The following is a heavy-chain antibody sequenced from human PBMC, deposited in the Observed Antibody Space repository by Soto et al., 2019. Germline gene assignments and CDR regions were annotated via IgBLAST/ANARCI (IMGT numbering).Heavy chain of an antibody. J-gene: IGHJ5*02. CDR1: GFTFSSYA. CDR2: ISGSGGST. CDR3: AKFGEIYGSGSLNWFDP. D-gene: IGHD3-10*01. Sequence: GGSLRLSCAASGFTFSSYAMSWVRQAPGKGLEWVSAISGSGGSTYYADSVKGRFTISRDNSKNTLYLQMNSLRAEDTAVYYCAKFGEIYGSGSLNWFDPWGQGTLVTVSS. V-gene: IGHV3-23*01.